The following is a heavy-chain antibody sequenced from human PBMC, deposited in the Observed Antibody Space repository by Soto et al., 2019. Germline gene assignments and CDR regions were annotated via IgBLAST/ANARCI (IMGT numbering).Heavy chain of an antibody. Sequence: GGSVRLSCAASGFTFDDYAMHWVRQAPGKGLEWVSGISWNSGSIGYADSVKGRFTISRDNAKNSLYLQMNSLRAEDTALYYCASLAVAGPYYYYGMDVWGQGTTVTVSS. CDR2: ISWNSGSI. D-gene: IGHD6-19*01. J-gene: IGHJ6*02. CDR3: ASLAVAGPYYYYGMDV. CDR1: GFTFDDYA. V-gene: IGHV3-9*01.